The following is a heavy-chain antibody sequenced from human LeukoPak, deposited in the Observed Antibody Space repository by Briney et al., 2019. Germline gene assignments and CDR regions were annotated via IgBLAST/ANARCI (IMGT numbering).Heavy chain of an antibody. CDR1: GYTLTELS. J-gene: IGHJ4*02. V-gene: IGHV1-69*13. Sequence: SVKVSCKVSGYTLTELSMHWVRQAPGKGLEWMGGIIPIFGTANYAQKFQGRVTITADESTSTAYMELSSLRSEDTAVYYCASDTTYYYGSGSSQFDYWGQGTLVTVSS. CDR3: ASDTTYYYGSGSSQFDY. CDR2: IIPIFGTA. D-gene: IGHD3-10*01.